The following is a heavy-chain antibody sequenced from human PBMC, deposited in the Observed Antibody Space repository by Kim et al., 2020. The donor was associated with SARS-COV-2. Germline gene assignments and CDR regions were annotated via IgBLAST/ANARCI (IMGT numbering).Heavy chain of an antibody. J-gene: IGHJ4*02. Sequence: GGSLRLSCAASGFTFSSYAMSWVRQAPGKGLEWVSTISHSGGRTYYADSVKGRFTISRDNTKNTLYLQMNSLRAEDTAVYYCAKDGGSYSTWYYFDYWGQGTLVTVSS. D-gene: IGHD1-26*01. CDR3: AKDGGSYSTWYYFDY. CDR2: ISHSGGRT. CDR1: GFTFSSYA. V-gene: IGHV3-23*01.